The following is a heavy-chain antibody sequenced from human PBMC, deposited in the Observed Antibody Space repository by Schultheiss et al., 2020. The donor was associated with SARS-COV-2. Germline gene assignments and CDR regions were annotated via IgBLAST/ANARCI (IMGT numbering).Heavy chain of an antibody. CDR1: GGSVSSGSYY. D-gene: IGHD3-3*01. V-gene: IGHV4-61*01. J-gene: IGHJ4*02. CDR3: ARVGYDFWSGYSTSDY. Sequence: GSLRLSCTVSGGSVSSGSYYWSWIRQPPGKGLEWIGYIYYSGSTNYNPSLKSRVTISVDTSKNQFSLKLSSVTAADTAVYYCARVGYDFWSGYSTSDYWGQGTLVTVSS. CDR2: IYYSGST.